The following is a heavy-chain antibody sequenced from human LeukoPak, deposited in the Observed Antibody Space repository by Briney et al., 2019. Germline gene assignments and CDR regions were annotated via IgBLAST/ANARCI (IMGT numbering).Heavy chain of an antibody. CDR1: GYTFTSYY. CDR3: ARSKSSTSCPQGY. Sequence: ASVKVSCKASGYTFTSYYMHWVRQAPGQGLEWMGIINPSGGSTSYAQKFQGRVTMTRDTSISTAYMELSRLRSDDTAVYYCARSKSSTSCPQGYWGQGTLVTVSS. V-gene: IGHV1-46*01. D-gene: IGHD2-2*01. J-gene: IGHJ4*02. CDR2: INPSGGST.